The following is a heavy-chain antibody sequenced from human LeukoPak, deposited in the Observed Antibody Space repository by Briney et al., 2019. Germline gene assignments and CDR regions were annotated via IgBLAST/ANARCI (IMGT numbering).Heavy chain of an antibody. CDR3: ARGSGDGPGYYFDY. CDR2: IYYSGST. Sequence: SETLSLTCTVSGGSISSYYWSWIRQPPGKGLEWIGYIYYSGSTNYNPSLKSRVTISVDTSKNQFSLKLSSVTAADTAVYYCARGSGDGPGYYFDYWGQGTLVTVSS. J-gene: IGHJ4*02. V-gene: IGHV4-59*12. D-gene: IGHD2-21*01. CDR1: GGSISSYY.